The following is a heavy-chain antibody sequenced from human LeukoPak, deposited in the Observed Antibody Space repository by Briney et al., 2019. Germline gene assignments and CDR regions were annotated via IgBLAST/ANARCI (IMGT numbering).Heavy chain of an antibody. D-gene: IGHD2-2*02. J-gene: IGHJ4*02. CDR1: GYNFTTFR. Sequence: GESLKISCEGSGYNFTTFRIAWVRQMPGKGLEWMGVIYPGDSDTRYSPSFQGQVIISADNSIRTAYLQWSSLQASDTAMYYCARHSGSYCSSSTCYTPYDYWGQGTLVTVSS. V-gene: IGHV5-51*01. CDR3: ARHSGSYCSSSTCYTPYDY. CDR2: IYPGDSDT.